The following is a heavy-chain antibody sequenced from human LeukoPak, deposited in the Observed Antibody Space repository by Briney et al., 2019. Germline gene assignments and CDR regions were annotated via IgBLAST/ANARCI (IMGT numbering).Heavy chain of an antibody. D-gene: IGHD3-3*01. CDR2: IYYSGST. CDR3: ARVETNYDFWSGSFGYMDV. Sequence: SETLSLTCTVSGGSISSYYWSWIRQPPGKGLEWIGYIYYSGSTNYNPSPKSRVTISVDTSKNQFSLKLSSVTAADTAVYYCARVETNYDFWSGSFGYMDVWGKGTTVTVSS. CDR1: GGSISSYY. V-gene: IGHV4-59*01. J-gene: IGHJ6*03.